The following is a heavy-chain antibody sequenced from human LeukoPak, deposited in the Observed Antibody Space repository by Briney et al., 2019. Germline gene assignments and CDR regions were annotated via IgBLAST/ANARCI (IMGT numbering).Heavy chain of an antibody. CDR1: GGSFSGYY. D-gene: IGHD2-2*01. Sequence: SETLSLTCAVYGGSFSGYYWSWIRQPPGKGLEGIGEINHSGSTNYNPSLKSRVTISVDTSKNQFSLKLSSVTAADTAVYYCARRCSSTSCYWFDPWGQGTLVTVSS. CDR2: INHSGST. CDR3: ARRCSSTSCYWFDP. J-gene: IGHJ5*02. V-gene: IGHV4-34*01.